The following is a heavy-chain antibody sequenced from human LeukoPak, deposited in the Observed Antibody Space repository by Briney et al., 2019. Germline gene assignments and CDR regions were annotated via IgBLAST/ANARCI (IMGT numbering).Heavy chain of an antibody. CDR2: ISAYNGNT. CDR3: ARDPPKGRGGYCSSTSCPSFDY. Sequence: GASVKVSCKASGYTFTSYGISWVRQAPGQGLEWMGWISAYNGNTNYAQKLQGRVTMTTDTSTSTAYMELRSLRSDDTAVYYCARDPPKGRGGYCSSTSCPSFDYWGQGTLVTVSS. CDR1: GYTFTSYG. V-gene: IGHV1-18*01. D-gene: IGHD2-2*01. J-gene: IGHJ4*02.